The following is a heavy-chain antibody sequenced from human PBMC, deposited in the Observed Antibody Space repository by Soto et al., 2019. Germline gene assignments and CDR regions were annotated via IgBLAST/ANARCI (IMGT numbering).Heavy chain of an antibody. CDR2: IIPIFGTA. CDR1: GGTFSRYA. Sequence: ASVKVSCKASGGTFSRYAISWVRQAPGQGLEWMGGIIPIFGTANYAQKFQGRVTITADESTSTAYMELSSLRSEDTAVYYCASRGPLWSSYYYYYGMDVWGQGTTVTVSS. V-gene: IGHV1-69*13. J-gene: IGHJ6*02. D-gene: IGHD5-18*01. CDR3: ASRGPLWSSYYYYYGMDV.